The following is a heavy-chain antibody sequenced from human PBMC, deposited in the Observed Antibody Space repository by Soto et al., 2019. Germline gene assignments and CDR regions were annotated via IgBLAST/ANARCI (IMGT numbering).Heavy chain of an antibody. D-gene: IGHD3-16*01. V-gene: IGHV3-64*01. CDR3: VRVRQSYGEYDY. CDR1: GFTFSSYD. CDR2: ISSNGGST. Sequence: EVQLVESGGGLVQPGGSLRLSCAASGFTFSSYDMHWVRQAPGKGLQYVSLISSNGGSTYYANSVKGRFTISRDNSKNTLDLQMGSLRAEDMAVYYCVRVRQSYGEYDYWGQGTLVTVSS. J-gene: IGHJ4*02.